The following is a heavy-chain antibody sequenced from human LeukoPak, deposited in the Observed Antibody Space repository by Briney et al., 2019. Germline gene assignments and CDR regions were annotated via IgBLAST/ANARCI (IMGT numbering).Heavy chain of an antibody. CDR3: ARRERFRGFDP. V-gene: IGHV3-66*01. CDR1: GFTVSSNY. J-gene: IGHJ5*02. CDR2: ICSGGST. D-gene: IGHD1-1*01. Sequence: GGSLRLSCAAPGFTVSSNYMSWVRQAPGKGLEWVSVICSGGSTYYADSVKGRFTISRDNSKNTLYLQMNSLRAEDTAVYYCARRERFRGFDPWGQGTLVTVFS.